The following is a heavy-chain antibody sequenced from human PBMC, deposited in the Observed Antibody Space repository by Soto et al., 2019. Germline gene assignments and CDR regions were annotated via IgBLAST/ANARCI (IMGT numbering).Heavy chain of an antibody. V-gene: IGHV3-74*01. Sequence: PGGSLRLSCAASGFTLSSFFMHWVRQGPGKGLVWVSRINNDGSSTSYADSVKGRFTISRDNAKNTLYLQMNSLRAEDTAVYYCARHGYNYGGGYFDYWGQGTLVTVSS. J-gene: IGHJ4*02. D-gene: IGHD5-18*01. CDR2: INNDGSST. CDR3: ARHGYNYGGGYFDY. CDR1: GFTLSSFF.